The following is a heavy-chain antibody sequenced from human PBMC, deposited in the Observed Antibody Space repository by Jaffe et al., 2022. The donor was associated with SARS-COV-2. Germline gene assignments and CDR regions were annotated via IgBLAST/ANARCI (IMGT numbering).Heavy chain of an antibody. CDR1: GFTFSSYA. D-gene: IGHD3-3*01. CDR2: ISYDGSNK. CDR3: ARDPHVEVYYGMDV. Sequence: QVQLVESGGGVVQPGRSLRLSCAASGFTFSSYAMHWVRQAPGKGLEWVAVISYDGSNKYYADSVKGRFTISRDNSKNTLYLQMNSLRAEDTAVYYCARDPHVEVYYGMDVWGQGTTVTVSS. V-gene: IGHV3-30-3*01. J-gene: IGHJ6*02.